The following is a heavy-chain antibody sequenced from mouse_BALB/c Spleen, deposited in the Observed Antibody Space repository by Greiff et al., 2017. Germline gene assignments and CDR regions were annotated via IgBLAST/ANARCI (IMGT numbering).Heavy chain of an antibody. J-gene: IGHJ3*01. D-gene: IGHD2-14*01. Sequence: VQLQESAAELARPGASVKMSCKASGYTFTSYTMHWVKQRPGQGLEWIGYINPSSGYTEYNQKFKDKTTLTADKSSSTAYMQLSSLTSEDSAVYYCARSGVRAWFAYWGQGTLVTVSA. V-gene: IGHV1-4*02. CDR2: INPSSGYT. CDR1: GYTFTSYT. CDR3: ARSGVRAWFAY.